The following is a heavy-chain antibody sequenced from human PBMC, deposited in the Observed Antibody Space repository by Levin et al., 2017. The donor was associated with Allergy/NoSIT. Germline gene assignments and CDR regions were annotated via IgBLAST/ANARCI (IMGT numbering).Heavy chain of an antibody. J-gene: IGHJ4*02. CDR1: GFALSGFA. D-gene: IGHD1-26*01. CDR3: AKSQGLSGRSFGD. CDR2: ISYSGAHT. V-gene: IGHV3-23*01. Sequence: GGSLRLSCAASGFALSGFAMSWVRQAPGQGLGWVSAISYSGAHTYYADSVRGRFTISRDNSRNTLFLQMNTLGAEDTAVYYCAKSQGLSGRSFGDWGQGTLVTVSS.